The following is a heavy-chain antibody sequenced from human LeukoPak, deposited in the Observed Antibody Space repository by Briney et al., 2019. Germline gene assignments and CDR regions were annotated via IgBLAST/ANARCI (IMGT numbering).Heavy chain of an antibody. Sequence: GGSLRLSCAASGFTVRSNYMSWVRQAPGKGLEWVSVIYSGGSTYYADSVKGRFTIFRDNSNNTLFLQMNSLRAEDTAVYYCARSVSSSSMNYFDYWGQGTLVTVSS. CDR1: GFTVRSNY. CDR3: ARSVSSSSMNYFDY. J-gene: IGHJ4*02. D-gene: IGHD6-6*01. CDR2: IYSGGST. V-gene: IGHV3-66*01.